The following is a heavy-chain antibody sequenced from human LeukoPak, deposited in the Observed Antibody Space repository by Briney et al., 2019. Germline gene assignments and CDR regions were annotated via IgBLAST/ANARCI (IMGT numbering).Heavy chain of an antibody. CDR1: GFTFSSYE. D-gene: IGHD3-10*01. V-gene: IGHV3-23*01. J-gene: IGHJ4*02. CDR3: AKDQNSGSGSYSNFDY. Sequence: PGGSLRLSCAASGFTFSSYEMNWVRQAPGKGLEWVSTLGGRSRSTYYADSVKGRFTISRDNSRNTLYLQMNNLRAEDTALYYCAKDQNSGSGSYSNFDYWGQGTLVTVSS. CDR2: LGGRSRST.